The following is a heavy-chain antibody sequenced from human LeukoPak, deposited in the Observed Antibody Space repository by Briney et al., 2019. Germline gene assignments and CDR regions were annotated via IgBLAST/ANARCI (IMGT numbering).Heavy chain of an antibody. CDR2: ISGSGGT. CDR3: SKSPGGWSNFDY. V-gene: IGHV3-23*01. Sequence: PGGSLRLSCAASGFLFNGYAMSWVRQAPGKGLEWLSAISGSGGTYYADSVKGRFSISRYKSKNTLYLQMNSLRAEDTAVYYCSKSPGGWSNFDYWGQGSLVTVSS. J-gene: IGHJ4*02. D-gene: IGHD6-19*01. CDR1: GFLFNGYA.